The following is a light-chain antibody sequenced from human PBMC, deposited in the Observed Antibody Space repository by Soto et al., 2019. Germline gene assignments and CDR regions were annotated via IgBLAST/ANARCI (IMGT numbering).Light chain of an antibody. CDR1: QSISRY. Sequence: DIQMTQSPSSMSASVGDRLTITCRAGQSISRYLNWYQHKPGKAPKLLINAASSLERGVPSRFSGGGSGTDFTLNISSLQPDDFATYYCQQNYRATPWTFGQGTKVDIK. J-gene: IGKJ1*01. CDR2: AAS. CDR3: QQNYRATPWT. V-gene: IGKV1-39*01.